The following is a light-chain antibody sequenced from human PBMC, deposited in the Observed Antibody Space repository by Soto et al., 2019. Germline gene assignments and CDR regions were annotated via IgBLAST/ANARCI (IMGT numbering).Light chain of an antibody. Sequence: DIQMTQSPSTLSASVGDRVSITCRASQIIRSWLAWYQQKPGKAPKLLIYKASILQSGVPSRFSGSGSGTEFTLTISSLQPDDFATYYCQQYSSFSTFGQGTKVAIK. V-gene: IGKV1-5*03. CDR3: QQYSSFST. CDR2: KAS. CDR1: QIIRSW. J-gene: IGKJ1*01.